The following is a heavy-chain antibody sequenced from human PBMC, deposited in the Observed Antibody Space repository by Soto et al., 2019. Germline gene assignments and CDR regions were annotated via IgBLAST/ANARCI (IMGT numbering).Heavy chain of an antibody. J-gene: IGHJ6*02. CDR1: GFTFGNYW. Sequence: GGSLILSCAASGFTFGNYWMHWVRQAPGKGLVWVSRIDSDGSRITYADFVKGRFTISRDNAKNTVYLHMNSLTAEDTAVYYCARDLRYFDWLPYGMDVWGQGTTVTVSS. CDR3: ARDLRYFDWLPYGMDV. CDR2: IDSDGSRI. V-gene: IGHV3-74*01. D-gene: IGHD3-9*01.